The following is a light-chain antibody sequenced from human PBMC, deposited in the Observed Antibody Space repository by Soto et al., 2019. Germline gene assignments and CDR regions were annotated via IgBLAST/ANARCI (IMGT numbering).Light chain of an antibody. V-gene: IGKV1-5*03. CDR3: QLYNSYPS. CDR2: KAS. Sequence: DIQMTQSPSTLSASVGDRVTITCRASQSISSWLAWYQQKPGKAPKLLIYKASSLESGVPSSFSGSGSGTEFTLTISSLQPDAFAAYYCQLYNSYPSFGGGTKVQLK. J-gene: IGKJ4*01. CDR1: QSISSW.